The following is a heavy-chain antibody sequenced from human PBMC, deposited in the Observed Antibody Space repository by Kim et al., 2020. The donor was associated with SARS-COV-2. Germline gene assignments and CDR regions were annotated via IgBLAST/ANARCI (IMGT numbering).Heavy chain of an antibody. J-gene: IGHJ3*02. CDR1: GGSISSYY. Sequence: SETLSLTCTVSGGSISSYYWSWIRQPPGKGLEWIGYIYYSGSTNYNPSLKSRVTISVDTSKNQFSLKLSSVTAADTAVYYCAREGWRDYYDSSGYSDAFDIWGQGTMVTVSS. CDR2: IYYSGST. D-gene: IGHD3-22*01. CDR3: AREGWRDYYDSSGYSDAFDI. V-gene: IGHV4-59*01.